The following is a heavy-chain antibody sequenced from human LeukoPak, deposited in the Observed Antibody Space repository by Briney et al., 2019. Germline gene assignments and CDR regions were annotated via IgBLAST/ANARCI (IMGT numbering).Heavy chain of an antibody. V-gene: IGHV1-46*01. J-gene: IGHJ5*02. CDR2: INPSGGST. CDR1: GYTFTSYY. Sequence: ASVKVSCKASGYTFTSYYMHWVRQAPGQGLEWMGIINPSGGSTSYAQKFQGRVTITRDTSTSTVYMELSSLRSEDTAVYYCARDGVGYYYGSGSYLQVRRGWFDPWGQGTLVTVSS. CDR3: ARDGVGYYYGSGSYLQVRRGWFDP. D-gene: IGHD3-10*01.